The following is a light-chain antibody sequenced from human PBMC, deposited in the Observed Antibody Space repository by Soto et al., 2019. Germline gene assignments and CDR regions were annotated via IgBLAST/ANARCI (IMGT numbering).Light chain of an antibody. Sequence: QTVVTQEPSLSVTPGGTVTLTCGLSSGSVSTSYYPSWNQQTPGQAPRTLIYTTNTRSSGVPDRFSGSILGNKAALTITGAQADDESDYYCVLSMDSGIAVFGNGTKLTVL. J-gene: IGLJ1*01. CDR2: TTN. CDR1: SGSVSTSYY. CDR3: VLSMDSGIAV. V-gene: IGLV8-61*01.